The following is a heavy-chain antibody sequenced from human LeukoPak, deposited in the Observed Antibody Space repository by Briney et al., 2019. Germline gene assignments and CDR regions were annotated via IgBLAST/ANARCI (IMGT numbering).Heavy chain of an antibody. Sequence: GASVKVSCKVSGYTLTELSMHWVRQAPGKGLEYVGWITPKSGDTYSPQRFQGRVTMTRDASISTAYMELSSLRSDDTAVYFCARVRLADERAWAYWGQGTLVTVSS. CDR3: ARVRLADERAWAY. CDR2: ITPKSGDT. D-gene: IGHD3-3*02. J-gene: IGHJ4*02. V-gene: IGHV1-2*02. CDR1: GYTLTELS.